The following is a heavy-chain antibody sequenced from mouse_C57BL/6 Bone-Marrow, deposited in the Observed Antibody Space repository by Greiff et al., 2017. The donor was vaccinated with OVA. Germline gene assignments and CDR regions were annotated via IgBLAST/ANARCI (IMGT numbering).Heavy chain of an antibody. J-gene: IGHJ2*01. Sequence: QVQLKQPGAELVKPGASVKMSCKASGYTFTSYWITWVKQRPGQGLEWIGDIYPGSGSTNYNEKFKSKATLTVDTSSSTAYMELSSLTSDDAAVYYYGRNCYYGSSCYWGRGTTLTVSS. CDR2: IYPGSGST. CDR3: GRNCYYGSSCY. D-gene: IGHD1-1*01. V-gene: IGHV1-55*01. CDR1: GYTFTSYW.